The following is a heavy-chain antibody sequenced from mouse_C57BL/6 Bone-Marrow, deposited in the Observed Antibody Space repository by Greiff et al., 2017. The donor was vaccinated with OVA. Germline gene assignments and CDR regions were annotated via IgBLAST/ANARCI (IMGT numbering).Heavy chain of an antibody. V-gene: IGHV1-69*01. CDR3: AREDY. CDR2: IDPSDSYT. J-gene: IGHJ4*01. CDR1: GYTFTSYW. Sequence: VQLQQPGAELVMPGASVKLSCKASGYTFTSYWLHWVKQRPGQGLEWIGEIDPSDSYTNYNQKFKGKSTLTVDKSSSTAYMQLSSLTSEDSAVYYCAREDYWGQGTSVTVSS.